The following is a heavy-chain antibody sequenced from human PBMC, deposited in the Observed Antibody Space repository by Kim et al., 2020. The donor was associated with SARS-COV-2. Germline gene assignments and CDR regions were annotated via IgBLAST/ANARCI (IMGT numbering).Heavy chain of an antibody. CDR3: DASDY. Sequence: ISDSGVRTNYADTVKGRFTISRDNTKSTVFVVMYSVRDEDTAVYYCDASDYWGQGSLVTVSS. CDR2: ISDSGVRT. V-gene: IGHV3-23*01. J-gene: IGHJ4*02.